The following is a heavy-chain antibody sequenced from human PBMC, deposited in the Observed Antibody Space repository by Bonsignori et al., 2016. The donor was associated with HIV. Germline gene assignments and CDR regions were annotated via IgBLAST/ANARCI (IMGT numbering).Heavy chain of an antibody. Sequence: QVHLRQWGAGLLKPSGTLSLTCAVYGDTYSGYYWELGSAFFQGRAWSGLGKSIILEVSTTTPSLKSRVTISADTSKRQFSLKMTSVTAADSAVYFCASDFLQWGQGTLVTVSS. J-gene: IGHJ1*01. CDR2: SIILEVS. CDR3: ASDFLQ. V-gene: IGHV4-34*01. CDR1: GDTYSGYY.